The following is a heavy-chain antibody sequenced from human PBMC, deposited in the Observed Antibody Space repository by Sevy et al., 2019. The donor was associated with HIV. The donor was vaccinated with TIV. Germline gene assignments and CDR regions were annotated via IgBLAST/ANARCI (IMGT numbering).Heavy chain of an antibody. V-gene: IGHV3-23*01. D-gene: IGHD2-8*01. CDR3: AGEGCTRPLDY. CDR2: LSFVCGKI. J-gene: IGHJ4*02. CDR1: GFNFNIYS. Sequence: GGSLRLSCAVSGFNFNIYSMSWVRQAPGKGLEWVSTLSFVCGKINYADSVKGRFIISRDDSKNTLYLQMNSLRAEDTAVYFCAGEGCTRPLDYWGQGTLVTVSS.